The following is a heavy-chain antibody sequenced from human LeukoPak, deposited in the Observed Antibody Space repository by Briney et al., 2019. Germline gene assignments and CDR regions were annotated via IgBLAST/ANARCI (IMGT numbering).Heavy chain of an antibody. CDR1: GGTFSSYA. CDR2: IIPIFGTA. D-gene: IGHD1-1*01. Sequence: ASVKVSCKVSGGTFSSYAISWVRQAPGQGLEWMGGIIPIFGTANYAQKFQGRVTITTDESTSTAYMELSSLRSEDTAVYYCAREDLEARFDYWGQGTLVTVSS. V-gene: IGHV1-69*05. J-gene: IGHJ4*02. CDR3: AREDLEARFDY.